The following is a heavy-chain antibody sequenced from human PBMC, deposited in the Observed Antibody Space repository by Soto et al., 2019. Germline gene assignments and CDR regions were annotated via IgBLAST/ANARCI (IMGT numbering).Heavy chain of an antibody. Sequence: QVQLVESGGGVVQPGRSLRLSCAASGFTFSSYAMHWVRQAPVKGLEWVAVISYDGSNKYYADSVKGRFTISGDNSKNTLYLQMNSLRAEDTAVYYCARDKRDLRFLEWSYYFDYWGQGTLVTVSS. V-gene: IGHV3-30-3*01. CDR2: ISYDGSNK. J-gene: IGHJ4*02. CDR1: GFTFSSYA. CDR3: ARDKRDLRFLEWSYYFDY. D-gene: IGHD3-3*01.